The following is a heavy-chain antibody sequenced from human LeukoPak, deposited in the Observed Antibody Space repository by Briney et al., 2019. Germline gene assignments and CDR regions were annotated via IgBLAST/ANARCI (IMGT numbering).Heavy chain of an antibody. CDR3: ARVGVGERIDY. CDR2: ISSSSSYI. CDR1: GFTFSSYS. J-gene: IGHJ4*02. D-gene: IGHD1-26*01. V-gene: IGHV3-21*01. Sequence: GGSLRLSCAASGFTFSSYSMNWVRQAPGKGLEWVSSISSSSSYIYYADSVKGRFTISRDNAKNSLYLQMNSLRAEDTAVYYCARVGVGERIDYWGQGTLVTVSS.